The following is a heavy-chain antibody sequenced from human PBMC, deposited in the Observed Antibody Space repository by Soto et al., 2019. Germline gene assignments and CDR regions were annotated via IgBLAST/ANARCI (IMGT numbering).Heavy chain of an antibody. J-gene: IGHJ6*02. V-gene: IGHV3-74*01. CDR3: ARMSITGANYGMDV. D-gene: IGHD1-20*01. CDR2: INSDGSST. CDR1: GFTFSSYW. Sequence: PGGSLRLSCAASGFTFSSYWMHWVRQAPGKGLVWVSRINSDGSSTSYADSVKGRFTISRDNAKNTLYLQMSSLRAEDTAVYYCARMSITGANYGMDVWGQGTTVTVSS.